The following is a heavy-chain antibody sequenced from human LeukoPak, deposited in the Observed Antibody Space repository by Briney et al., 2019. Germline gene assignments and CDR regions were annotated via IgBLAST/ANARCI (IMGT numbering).Heavy chain of an antibody. J-gene: IGHJ4*02. V-gene: IGHV3-7*03. CDR3: VRGHLWLEN. Sequence: GGSLRLSCVASGLTLSNFWMTWVRQAPGEGLEWVATISQDGGEKYYVDSVKGRFIISRDNAKNSVYLQMDSLRAEETAVYSCVRGHLWLENWGQGTLVTVSS. CDR2: ISQDGGEK. CDR1: GLTLSNFW. D-gene: IGHD3-3*02.